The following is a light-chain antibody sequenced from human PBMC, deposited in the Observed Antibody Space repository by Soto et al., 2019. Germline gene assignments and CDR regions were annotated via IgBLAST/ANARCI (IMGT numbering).Light chain of an antibody. CDR2: AVS. CDR1: QSVSSN. J-gene: IGKJ1*01. V-gene: IGKV3-15*01. Sequence: EILMTQSPSTLSVSPGERATLSCRAGQSVSSNFAWYQQKPGQAPRLLIYAVSTRATGIPARFSGSGSGTEFTLTINSLQSEDFAVYHCQQYNNWPPTWTFGQGTKVDIK. CDR3: QQYNNWPPTWT.